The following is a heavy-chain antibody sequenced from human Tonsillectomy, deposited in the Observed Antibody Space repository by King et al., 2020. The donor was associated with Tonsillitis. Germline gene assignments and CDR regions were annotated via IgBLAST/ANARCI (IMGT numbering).Heavy chain of an antibody. CDR1: GYTFTGFG. V-gene: IGHV1-18*04. CDR3: ARDCCDTTRCYGPDY. Sequence: VQLVQSGDELKKPGASVKVSCKASGYTFTGFGISWVRQAPGQGLEWMGWINTDNGDTKYAQNFQGRLTMTTDTSTSTTYMELRSLRSDDTAVFYCARDCCDTTRCYGPDYWGQGTLVTVSS. J-gene: IGHJ4*02. CDR2: INTDNGDT. D-gene: IGHD2-2*01.